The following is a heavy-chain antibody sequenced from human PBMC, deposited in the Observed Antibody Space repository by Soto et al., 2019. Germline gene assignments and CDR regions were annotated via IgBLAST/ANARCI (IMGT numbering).Heavy chain of an antibody. Sequence: SETLSLTCTVSGGSISSYYWSWIRQPPGKGLEWIGYIYYSGSTNYNPSLKSRVTISVDTSKNQFSLKLSSVTAADTAVYYCARSGTTGTTTFAFDIWGQGTMVTVSS. CDR2: IYYSGST. D-gene: IGHD1-1*01. CDR3: ARSGTTGTTTFAFDI. J-gene: IGHJ3*02. CDR1: GGSISSYY. V-gene: IGHV4-59*08.